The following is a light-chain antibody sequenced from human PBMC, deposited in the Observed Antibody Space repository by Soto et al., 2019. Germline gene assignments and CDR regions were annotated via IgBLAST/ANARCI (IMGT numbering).Light chain of an antibody. Sequence: EIVMTQSPATLPVSPGERATLSCRARQSVSSSLAWYQQKPGQAPRLLIYGASTRATGIPARFSGSGSAIEFTLTISSLQSEDFGVYYCQQYSDWPQTFGQGTKVELK. CDR3: QQYSDWPQT. J-gene: IGKJ1*01. V-gene: IGKV3-15*01. CDR1: QSVSSS. CDR2: GAS.